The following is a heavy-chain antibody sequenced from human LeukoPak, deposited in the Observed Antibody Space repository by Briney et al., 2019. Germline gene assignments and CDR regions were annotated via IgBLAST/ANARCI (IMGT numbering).Heavy chain of an antibody. V-gene: IGHV4-31*03. D-gene: IGHD3-22*01. CDR2: IYYTGST. CDR3: ARGDSSGAENAFDI. CDR1: GGSISSGDYY. Sequence: SETLSLTCTVSGGSISSGDYYWTWIRQHPGKGLEWIGYIYYTGSTYYNPFLRSRVTMSVDTSKNQFSLNLNSVTAADTAVYYRARGDSSGAENAFDIWGQGTMVTVSS. J-gene: IGHJ3*02.